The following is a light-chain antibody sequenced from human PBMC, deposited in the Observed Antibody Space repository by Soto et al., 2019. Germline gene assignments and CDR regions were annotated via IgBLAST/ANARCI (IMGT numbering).Light chain of an antibody. CDR1: QTIIRY. CDR3: QQSYSTLST. Sequence: DIQMTQSPSSLSASVGDRVTITCRASQTIIRYLNWYQQKPGRAPNLLIYAASSLQSGVPSRFSGSGSGTEFTLTISSLQPEDFATYYFQQSYSTLSTFGPRTKVEI. J-gene: IGKJ3*01. V-gene: IGKV1-39*01. CDR2: AAS.